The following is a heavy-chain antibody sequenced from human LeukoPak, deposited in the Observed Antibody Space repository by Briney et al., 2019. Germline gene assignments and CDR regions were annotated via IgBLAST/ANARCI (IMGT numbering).Heavy chain of an antibody. J-gene: IGHJ5*02. CDR2: ISISGDTT. CDR3: AGDSSGWSSNWFDP. D-gene: IGHD6-19*01. V-gene: IGHV3-23*01. CDR1: GFTFSSHA. Sequence: PGGSLRLSCGASGFTFSSHAMTWVRQAPGKGLEWVSAISISGDTTYYADAVKGRFTISRDNAKNSLYLQMNSLRAEDTAVYYCAGDSSGWSSNWFDPWGQGTLVTVSS.